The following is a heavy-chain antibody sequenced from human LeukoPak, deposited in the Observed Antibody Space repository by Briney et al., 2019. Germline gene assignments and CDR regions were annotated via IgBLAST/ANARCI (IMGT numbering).Heavy chain of an antibody. CDR2: IAYDGSDK. CDR3: ARNWNV. CDR1: GFTFRTHG. J-gene: IGHJ6*02. D-gene: IGHD3-3*01. V-gene: IGHV3-33*01. Sequence: PGGSLSLSCEATGFTFRTHGMDWVRQAPGKGLEWVAFIAYDGSDKYYAESVKGRFTISRDNSKNTLYLQMNSLRVEDTAVYYCARNWNVWGQGTTVTVSS.